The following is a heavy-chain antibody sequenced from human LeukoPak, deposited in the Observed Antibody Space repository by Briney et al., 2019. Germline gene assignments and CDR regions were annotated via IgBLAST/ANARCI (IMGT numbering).Heavy chain of an antibody. CDR3: VRSLTGRDEF. Sequence: GSLRLSCIGSGFTFSIPWMYWVRQAPGEGLVWLSRINTDGSDIHYGASVKGRFTISRDNAKSTVYLQMNSLRVEDTAIYYCVRSLTGRDEFWGQGTLVTVSS. CDR2: INTDGSDI. V-gene: IGHV3-74*01. CDR1: GFTFSIPW. J-gene: IGHJ4*02. D-gene: IGHD3-10*01.